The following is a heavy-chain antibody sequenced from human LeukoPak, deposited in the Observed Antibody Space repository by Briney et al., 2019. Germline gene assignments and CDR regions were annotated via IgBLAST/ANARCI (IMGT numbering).Heavy chain of an antibody. Sequence: GRSLRLSCAASGFTFSSYGMHWVRQAPGKGLEWVAFIRYDGSNKYYTDSVKGRFAISRDNSKNTLYLQMNSLRAEDTAVYYWAKGRIAAPLMGDYWGQGTLVTVSS. CDR3: AKGRIAAPLMGDY. J-gene: IGHJ4*02. D-gene: IGHD6-6*01. V-gene: IGHV3-30*02. CDR1: GFTFSSYG. CDR2: IRYDGSNK.